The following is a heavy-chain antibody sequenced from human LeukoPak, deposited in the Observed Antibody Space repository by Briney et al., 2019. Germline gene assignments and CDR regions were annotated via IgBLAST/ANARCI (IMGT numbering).Heavy chain of an antibody. D-gene: IGHD3-22*01. V-gene: IGHV3-21*01. CDR1: GFTFSSYS. CDR3: ARGKWDSSDYIGY. CDR2: IISSSSCI. J-gene: IGHJ4*02. Sequence: PGGSLRLSCAASGFTFSSYSMRWVRQAPGKGLEWVSSIISSSSCIYYADAVKGRFTISRDNATNSLYLQMNSRRAADTAGYYCARGKWDSSDYIGYWGQGTLVNVSS.